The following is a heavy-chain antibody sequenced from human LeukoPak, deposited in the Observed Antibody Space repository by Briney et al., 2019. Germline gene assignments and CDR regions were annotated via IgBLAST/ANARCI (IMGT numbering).Heavy chain of an antibody. V-gene: IGHV3-9*01. CDR1: GFTFDDYA. J-gene: IGHJ4*02. CDR2: ISWNSGSI. CDR3: ARCRGLLDPFDY. D-gene: IGHD3-10*01. Sequence: GRSLRLSCAASGFTFDDYAMHWVRQAPGKGLEWVSGISWNSGSIGYADSVKGRFTISRDNAKNSLYLQMNSLRAEDTAIYYCARCRGLLDPFDYWGQGILVTVSS.